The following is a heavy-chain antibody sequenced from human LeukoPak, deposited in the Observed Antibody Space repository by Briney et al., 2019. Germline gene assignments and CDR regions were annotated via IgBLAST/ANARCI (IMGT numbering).Heavy chain of an antibody. J-gene: IGHJ4*02. CDR1: GFRFSSYG. CDR2: ISGSGGST. Sequence: PVGSLRLSCAASGFRFSSYGMSWVRQAPGKGLEWVSGISGSGGSTYYADSVKGRFTISRDNSKNTLYLQMNSLRAEDTAVYYCAKDGEYYYDSSGYYYYFDYWGQGTLVTVSS. CDR3: AKDGEYYYDSSGYYYYFDY. D-gene: IGHD3-22*01. V-gene: IGHV3-23*01.